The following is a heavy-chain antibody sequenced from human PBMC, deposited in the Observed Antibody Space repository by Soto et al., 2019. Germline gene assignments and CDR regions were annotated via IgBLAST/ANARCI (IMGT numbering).Heavy chain of an antibody. Sequence: SETLSVTCAVSGGFISSSNWWSWVRQPPGKGLEWIGEIYHSGSTNYNPSLKSRVTISVDKSKNQFSLKLSSVTAADTAVYYCARTSLDPYYYYGMDVWGQGTTVT. D-gene: IGHD1-1*01. V-gene: IGHV4-4*02. CDR1: GGFISSSNW. CDR3: ARTSLDPYYYYGMDV. CDR2: IYHSGST. J-gene: IGHJ6*02.